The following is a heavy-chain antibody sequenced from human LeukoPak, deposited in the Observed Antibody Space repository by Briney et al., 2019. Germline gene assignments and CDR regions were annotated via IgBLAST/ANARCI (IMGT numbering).Heavy chain of an antibody. V-gene: IGHV1-2*02. CDR2: INPNSGGT. CDR3: ASSAARAYYYYYYMDV. J-gene: IGHJ6*03. CDR1: GYTFTGYY. D-gene: IGHD6-6*01. Sequence: ASVKVSCKASGYTFTGYYMHWVRQAPGQGLEWMGWINPNSGGTNYAQKFQGRVTMTRDTSISTAYMELSRLRSDDTAVYYCASSAARAYYYYYYMDVWGKGTTVTVSS.